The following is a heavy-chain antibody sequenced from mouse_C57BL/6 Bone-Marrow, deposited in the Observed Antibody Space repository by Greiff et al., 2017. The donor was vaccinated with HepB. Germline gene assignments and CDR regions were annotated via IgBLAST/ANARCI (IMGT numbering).Heavy chain of an antibody. D-gene: IGHD1-1*01. CDR1: GFTFSSYA. J-gene: IGHJ3*01. CDR2: ISDGGSYT. V-gene: IGHV5-4*01. CDR3: ERGGGGFTTVVATKFAY. Sequence: EVQLVESGGGLVKPGGSLKLSCAASGFTFSSYAMSWVRQTPEKRLEWVATISDGGSYTYYPDNVKGRFTISRDNAKNNLYLQMSHLKSEDKAMYYGERGGGGFTTVVATKFAYWGQGTLVTVSA.